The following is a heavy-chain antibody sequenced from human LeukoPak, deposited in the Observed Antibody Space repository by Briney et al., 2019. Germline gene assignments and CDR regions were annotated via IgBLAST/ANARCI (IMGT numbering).Heavy chain of an antibody. J-gene: IGHJ4*02. Sequence: QPGGSLRLSCAASGFTFSSYAMGWVRQAPRNGLEWVSAIIRMGGNTYYADSGKGRFTISRDNSKNTLYLQMNSQRAEDTAVYYCAKYYGHSYGLGFDYWGQGTMVTVSS. V-gene: IGHV3-23*01. CDR2: IIRMGGNT. D-gene: IGHD5-18*01. CDR1: GFTFSSYA. CDR3: AKYYGHSYGLGFDY.